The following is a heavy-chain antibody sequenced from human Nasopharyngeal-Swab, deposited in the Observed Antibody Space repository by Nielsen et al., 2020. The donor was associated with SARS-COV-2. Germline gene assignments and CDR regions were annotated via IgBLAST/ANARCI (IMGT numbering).Heavy chain of an antibody. D-gene: IGHD6-13*01. CDR3: ARGPTQQLVRDY. V-gene: IGHV4-34*01. Sequence: RQAPGKGLEWIGEINHSGSTNYNPTLKSRVTISVDTSKNQCSLKLSSVTAADTAVYYCARGPTQQLVRDYWGQGTLVTVSS. J-gene: IGHJ4*02. CDR2: INHSGST.